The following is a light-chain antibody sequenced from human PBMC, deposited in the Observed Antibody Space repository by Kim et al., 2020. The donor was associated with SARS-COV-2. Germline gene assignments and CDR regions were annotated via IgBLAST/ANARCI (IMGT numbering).Light chain of an antibody. J-gene: IGKJ1*01. Sequence: IVLTQSPATLSLSPGERATLSCRASQSVSNYLAWYQQKPGQAPRLLIYDASNRATGIPARFSGSGSGTDFTLTISSLEPEEFAVYFCHQRSNWRTWTFGQGTKVDIK. CDR2: DAS. V-gene: IGKV3-11*01. CDR3: HQRSNWRTWT. CDR1: QSVSNY.